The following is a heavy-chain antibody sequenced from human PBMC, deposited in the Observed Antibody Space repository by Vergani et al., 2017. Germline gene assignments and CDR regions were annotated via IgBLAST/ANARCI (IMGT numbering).Heavy chain of an antibody. V-gene: IGHV3-30*18. Sequence: QVQLVESGGGVVQPGRSLRLSCAASGFTFSSYGMHWVRQAPGQGLEWGAVLSYDGSNKYYADFVKGRFTIPRDNSKNKLYLQMNSLRAEDTAVYYFANTVMNTAMVTIRGIKERGYYYYYGMDVWGQGTTVTVSS. D-gene: IGHD5-18*01. J-gene: IGHJ6*02. CDR3: ANTVMNTAMVTIRGIKERGYYYYYGMDV. CDR2: LSYDGSNK. CDR1: GFTFSSYG.